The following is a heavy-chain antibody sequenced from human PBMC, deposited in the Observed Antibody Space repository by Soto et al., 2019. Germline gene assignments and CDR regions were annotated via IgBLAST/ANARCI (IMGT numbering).Heavy chain of an antibody. Sequence: GGSLRLSCAASGFTFSSYSMNWVRQAPGKGLEWVSSISSSSSYIYYADSVKGRLTISRDNAKNSLYLQMNSLRAEDTAVYYGARRVSSSDAFDIWGQGTMVTVSS. V-gene: IGHV3-21*01. D-gene: IGHD2-2*01. CDR3: ARRVSSSDAFDI. CDR2: ISSSSSYI. J-gene: IGHJ3*02. CDR1: GFTFSSYS.